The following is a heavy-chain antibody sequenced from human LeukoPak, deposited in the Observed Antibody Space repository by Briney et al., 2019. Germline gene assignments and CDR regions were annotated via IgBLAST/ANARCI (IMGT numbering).Heavy chain of an antibody. CDR1: GYTFTGYY. D-gene: IGHD3-22*01. CDR3: ARDFNYYDISGFYYFDY. Sequence: ASVKVSCKASGYTFTGYYMHWVRQAPGQGLEWMGWINPNSGGTNYAQKFQGRVTMTRDTSISTAYMELRSLRSDDTAVYYCARDFNYYDISGFYYFDYWGQGTLVTVSS. V-gene: IGHV1-2*02. J-gene: IGHJ4*02. CDR2: INPNSGGT.